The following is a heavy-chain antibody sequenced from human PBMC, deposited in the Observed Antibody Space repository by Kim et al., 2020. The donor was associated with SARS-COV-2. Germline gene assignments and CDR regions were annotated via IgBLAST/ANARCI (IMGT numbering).Heavy chain of an antibody. V-gene: IGHV3-23*01. CDR3: AKDPAPYYYDSSGYYYQLEGSEYFQH. CDR2: ISGSGGST. CDR1: GFTFSSHA. Sequence: GGSLRLSCAASGFTFSSHAMSWVRQAPGKGLEWVSAISGSGGSTYYADSVKGRFTISRDNSKNTLYLQMNSLRAEDTAVYYCAKDPAPYYYDSSGYYYQLEGSEYFQHWGQGTLVTVSS. J-gene: IGHJ1*01. D-gene: IGHD3-22*01.